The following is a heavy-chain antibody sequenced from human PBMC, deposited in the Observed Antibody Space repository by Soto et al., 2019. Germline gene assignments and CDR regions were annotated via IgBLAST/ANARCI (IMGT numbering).Heavy chain of an antibody. CDR3: ARDRVAAAGPRDWFDP. CDR1: GFTFSSYS. J-gene: IGHJ5*02. Sequence: GSLRLSCAASGFTFSSYSMNWVRQAPGKGLEWVSYISSSSSTIYYADSVKGRFTISRDNAKNSLYLQMNSLRAADTAVYYCARDRVAAAGPRDWFDPWGQGTLVTVSS. D-gene: IGHD6-13*01. CDR2: ISSSSSTI. V-gene: IGHV3-48*01.